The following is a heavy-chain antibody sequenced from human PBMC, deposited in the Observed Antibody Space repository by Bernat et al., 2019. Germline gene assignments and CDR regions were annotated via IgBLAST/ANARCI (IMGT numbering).Heavy chain of an antibody. D-gene: IGHD5-12*01. Sequence: QVQLQESGPGLVKPSETLSLTCTVSGGSISSYYWSWIRQPPGKGLEWIGYIYYSGSTNYNPSPKGRVTISVDTSKNQFSLKLSSVTAADTAVYYCARERLARDYYYGMDVWGQGTTVTVSS. V-gene: IGHV4-59*01. CDR3: ARERLARDYYYGMDV. J-gene: IGHJ6*02. CDR1: GGSISSYY. CDR2: IYYSGST.